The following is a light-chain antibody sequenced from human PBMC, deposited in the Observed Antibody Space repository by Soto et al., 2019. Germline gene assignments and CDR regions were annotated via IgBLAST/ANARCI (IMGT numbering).Light chain of an antibody. Sequence: QSALTQPRSVSGSPGQSDTISCTGTSSDVGGYDYVSWYQHYPGKAPKLMIFEVYLRPSGVPDCFSGSKSGNTASLTISGLRAEDEADYYCCSYAGSYSYVFGNGTKLTVL. J-gene: IGLJ1*01. CDR2: EVY. CDR3: CSYAGSYSYV. CDR1: SSDVGGYDY. V-gene: IGLV2-11*01.